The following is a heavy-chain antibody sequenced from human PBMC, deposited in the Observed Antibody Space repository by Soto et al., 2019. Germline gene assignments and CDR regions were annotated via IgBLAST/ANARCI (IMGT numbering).Heavy chain of an antibody. D-gene: IGHD2-2*01. J-gene: IGHJ4*02. V-gene: IGHV1-18*01. Sequence: QVQLVQSGAEVKKPGASVKVSCKASGYTFTSYGISWVRQAPGQGLEWMGWISDYNGNTNYAQKLQGRVTMTTDTSTSTAYMELRSLRSDDTAVYYCARAEDLGYCSSTSCPGLGPFDYWGQGTLVTVSS. CDR3: ARAEDLGYCSSTSCPGLGPFDY. CDR2: ISDYNGNT. CDR1: GYTFTSYG.